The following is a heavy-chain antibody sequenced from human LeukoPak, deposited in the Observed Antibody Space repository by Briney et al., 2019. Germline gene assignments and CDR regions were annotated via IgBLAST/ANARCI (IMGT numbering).Heavy chain of an antibody. V-gene: IGHV3-53*01. J-gene: IGHJ2*01. CDR2: IYSGGVT. CDR3: ARAPSGWSDYWYFDL. Sequence: SGGSLRLSCAASGFTVSSNYMSWVRQAPGKGLEWVSLIYSGGVTYYADSVKGRFIISRDNSKNTLFLQMNSLRAEDTAVYYCARAPSGWSDYWYFDLWGRGTLVTSSS. D-gene: IGHD6-19*01. CDR1: GFTVSSNY.